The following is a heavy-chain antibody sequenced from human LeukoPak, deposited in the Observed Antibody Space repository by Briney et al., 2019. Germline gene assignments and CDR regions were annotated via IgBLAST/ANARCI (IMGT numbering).Heavy chain of an antibody. D-gene: IGHD2-8*02. CDR3: ARDYWASDY. J-gene: IGHJ4*02. CDR1: RFTFRNFW. Sequence: PGGSLRLSCAATRFTFRNFWMSWVRQAPGRGLEWVANIHPEGNEKYHVESVEGRFTISRDNARNSLYLQMNSLRAEDTAVYYCARDYWASDYWGQGTLVTVSS. CDR2: IHPEGNEK. V-gene: IGHV3-7*01.